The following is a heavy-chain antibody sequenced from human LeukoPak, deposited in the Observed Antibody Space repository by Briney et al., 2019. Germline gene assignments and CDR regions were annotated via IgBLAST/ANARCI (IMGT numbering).Heavy chain of an antibody. CDR2: VKSKSAGETT. CDR1: GPSMSKDW. CDR3: TLIQGWGSGSYYRDF. D-gene: IGHD3-10*01. J-gene: IGHJ4*02. Sequence: GVLRRRTWTASGPSMSKDWMTWVRQSPGKGLEWVARVKSKSAGETTDYAAPVKGRFTISRDDSKNTLYLQMNSLKTEDTAVYYCTLIQGWGSGSYYRDFWGQGTLVTVSS. V-gene: IGHV3-15*01.